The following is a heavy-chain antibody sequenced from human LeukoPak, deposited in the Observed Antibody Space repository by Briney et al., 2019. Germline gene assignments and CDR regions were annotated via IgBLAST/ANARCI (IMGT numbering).Heavy chain of an antibody. CDR2: INPSGGST. D-gene: IGHD1-1*01. Sequence: ASVKVSCKASGYTFTSYCMHWVRQAPGQGLEWMGIINPSGGSTSYAQKFQGRVTMTRDTSTSTVYMELSSLRSEDTAVYYCARDSNTLDGMDVWGQGTTVTVSS. V-gene: IGHV1-46*01. CDR3: ARDSNTLDGMDV. J-gene: IGHJ6*02. CDR1: GYTFTSYC.